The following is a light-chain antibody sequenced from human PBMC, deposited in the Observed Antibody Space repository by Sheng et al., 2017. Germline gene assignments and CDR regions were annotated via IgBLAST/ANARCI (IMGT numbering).Light chain of an antibody. J-gene: IGKJ1*01. CDR3: QEYASYSWT. CDR1: ESISAW. Sequence: DIQLTQSPSTMSASVGDRVTITCRASESISAWLAWYQQKPGKAPKLLIYRASSLESGVPSRFSGSASGTEFTFTISSLQPDDAATYYCQEYASYSWTFGQGT. CDR2: RAS. V-gene: IGKV1-5*03.